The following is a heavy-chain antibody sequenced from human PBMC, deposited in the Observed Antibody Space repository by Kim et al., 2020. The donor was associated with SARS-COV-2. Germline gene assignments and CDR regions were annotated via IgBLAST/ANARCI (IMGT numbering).Heavy chain of an antibody. CDR3: ARELGDYYYYYMDV. Sequence: NPSLESRVTISVDTSKTQFSLKLSSVTAADTAVYFCARELGDYYYYYMDVWGNGTTVTVSS. V-gene: IGHV4-59*01. J-gene: IGHJ6*03. D-gene: IGHD3-10*01.